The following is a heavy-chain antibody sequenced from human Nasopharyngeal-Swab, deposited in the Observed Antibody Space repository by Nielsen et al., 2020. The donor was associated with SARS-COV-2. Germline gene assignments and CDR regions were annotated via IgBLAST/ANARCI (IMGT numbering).Heavy chain of an antibody. CDR2: MNPNSGNT. V-gene: IGHV1-8*01. D-gene: IGHD3-3*01. J-gene: IGHJ3*02. Sequence: WVRQAPGQGLEWMGWMNPNSGNTGYAQKFQGGVTMTRNTSTSTAYMELSSLRSEDTAVYYCASRYYDFWSGYPSAFDIWGQGTMVTVSS. CDR3: ASRYYDFWSGYPSAFDI.